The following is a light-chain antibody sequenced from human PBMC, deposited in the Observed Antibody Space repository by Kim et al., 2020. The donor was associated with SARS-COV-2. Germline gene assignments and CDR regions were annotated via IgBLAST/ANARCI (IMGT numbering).Light chain of an antibody. J-gene: IGLJ2*01. CDR1: NIGSKS. CDR3: QVCDTSGDHPVV. V-gene: IGLV3-21*04. Sequence: SYELTQPPSVSVAPGKTASITCGGYNIGSKSVHWYQQKPGQAPVLVIYYDSDRPSGIPERFSGSNSGNTATLTISRVEAGDEADYYCQVCDTSGDHPVVFGGGTKLTVL. CDR2: YDS.